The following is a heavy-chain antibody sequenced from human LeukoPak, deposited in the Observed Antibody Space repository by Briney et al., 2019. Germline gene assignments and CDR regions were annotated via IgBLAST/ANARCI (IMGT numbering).Heavy chain of an antibody. Sequence: PSETLSLTCTVSGGSISSYYWSWIRQPAGKGLEWIGRIYTSGSTNYNPSLKSRVTMSVDTSKNQFSLKLSSVTAADTAVYYCARDFVVPAASPDAFDIWGQGTMVTVSS. CDR3: ARDFVVPAASPDAFDI. J-gene: IGHJ3*02. CDR2: IYTSGST. D-gene: IGHD2-2*01. CDR1: GGSISSYY. V-gene: IGHV4-4*07.